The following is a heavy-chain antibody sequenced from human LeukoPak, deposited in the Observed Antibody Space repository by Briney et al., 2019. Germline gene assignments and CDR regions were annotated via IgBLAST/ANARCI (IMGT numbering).Heavy chain of an antibody. CDR2: INSGSTST. Sequence: GGSLRLACAASGFIFTDFYMSWVRQAPGKRLEWVSFINSGSTSTKYADSVKGRFSISRDNAKNTLYPHINSLRAEDTAVYYCARGRLSSGWYDDWGQGTLVTVSS. D-gene: IGHD6-19*01. CDR1: GFIFTDFY. CDR3: ARGRLSSGWYDD. V-gene: IGHV3-11*06. J-gene: IGHJ4*02.